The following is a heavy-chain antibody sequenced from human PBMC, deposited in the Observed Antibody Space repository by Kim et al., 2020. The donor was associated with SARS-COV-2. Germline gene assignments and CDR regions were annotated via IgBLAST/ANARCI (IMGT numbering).Heavy chain of an antibody. D-gene: IGHD3-10*01. CDR2: IYYSGST. CDR3: ARGEDYYGSGSYFADRWRCLDV. J-gene: IGHJ6*02. CDR1: GGSVSSGSYY. V-gene: IGHV4-61*01. Sequence: SETLSLTCTVSGGSVSSGSYYWSWIRQPPGKGLEWIGYIYYSGSTNYNPSLKSRVTISVDTSKNQFSLKLSSVTAADTAVYYCARGEDYYGSGSYFADRWRCLDVWGQGTTVTVSS.